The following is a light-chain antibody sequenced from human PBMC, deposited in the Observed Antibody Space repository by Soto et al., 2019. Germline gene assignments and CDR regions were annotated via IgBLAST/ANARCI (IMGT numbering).Light chain of an antibody. CDR3: HQFGYSPRT. CDR1: QTVNSDY. V-gene: IGKV3-20*01. CDR2: ATS. J-gene: IGKJ1*01. Sequence: EIVLTQSPGTLSLSPGETATLSCRASQTVNSDYLAWFQQRPGQAPRLLIFATSRRATDIPDRFSGSGSGTDFTLAIRRLEPEEFAVYYCHQFGYSPRTFGQGTKVDNK.